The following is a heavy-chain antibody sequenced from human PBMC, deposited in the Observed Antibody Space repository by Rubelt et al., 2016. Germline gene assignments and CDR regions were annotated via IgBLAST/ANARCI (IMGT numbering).Heavy chain of an antibody. V-gene: IGHV4-34*01. D-gene: IGHD2-2*01. CDR1: GGSFSGYY. CDR3: ARVEIVPAAMDY. Sequence: QVQLQQWGAGLLKPSETLSLTCAVYGGSFSGYYWSWIRQPPGKGLEWIGEINHSGSTNYNPSLKSRVTISVDTSKNQFSLKLSSVTAADTAVYYCARVEIVPAAMDYWGQGTLVTVSS. J-gene: IGHJ4*02. CDR2: INHSGST.